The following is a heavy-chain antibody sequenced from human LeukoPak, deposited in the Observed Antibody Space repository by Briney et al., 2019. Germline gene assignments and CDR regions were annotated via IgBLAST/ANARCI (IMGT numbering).Heavy chain of an antibody. CDR1: GFTFDDYA. CDR2: ISWNSGSI. D-gene: IGHD3-10*01. CDR3: AKDKSYYGSGSLQFDP. Sequence: PGGSLRLSCAASGFTFDDYAMHWVRQAPGKGLEWVSGISWNSGSIGYADSVKGRFTISRDNAKNSLYLQMNSLRAEDMALYYCAKDKSYYGSGSLQFDPWGQGTLVTVSS. J-gene: IGHJ5*02. V-gene: IGHV3-9*03.